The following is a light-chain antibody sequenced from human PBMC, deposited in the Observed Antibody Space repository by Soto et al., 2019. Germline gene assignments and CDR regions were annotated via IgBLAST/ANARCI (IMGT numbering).Light chain of an antibody. CDR2: EVS. Sequence: QSALTQPASVSGSPGQSIAISCTGTSSDVGTYNYVSWYQQRPGTVPKLMIYEVSNRPSGVSNRFSGSKSGNTASLTISGLQAEDEADYYCSSYTTSSTYVFGTGTKLTVL. V-gene: IGLV2-14*01. J-gene: IGLJ1*01. CDR3: SSYTTSSTYV. CDR1: SSDVGTYNY.